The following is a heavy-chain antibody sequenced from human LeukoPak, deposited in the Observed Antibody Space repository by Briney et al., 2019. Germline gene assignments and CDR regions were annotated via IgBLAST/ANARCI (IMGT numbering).Heavy chain of an antibody. Sequence: GGSLRLSCGASGFTFSTYTMNWVRQAPGKGLEWVSYISSSSSTIYYADPVRGRFTISRDNAKNSLYLQMNSLRAEDTAVYYCARDRYYFGSGSYPWYFDLWGRGTLVTVSS. D-gene: IGHD3-10*01. J-gene: IGHJ2*01. CDR3: ARDRYYFGSGSYPWYFDL. CDR1: GFTFSTYT. V-gene: IGHV3-48*01. CDR2: ISSSSSTI.